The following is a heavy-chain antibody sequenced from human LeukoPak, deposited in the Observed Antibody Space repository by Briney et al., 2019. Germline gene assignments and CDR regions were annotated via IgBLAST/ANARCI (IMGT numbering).Heavy chain of an antibody. V-gene: IGHV4-59*01. CDR2: IYYSGST. CDR1: GGSFSGYY. D-gene: IGHD3-22*01. Sequence: SETLSLTCAVYGGSFSGYYWSWIRQPPGKGLEWIGYIYYSGSTNYNPSLKSRVTISVDTSKNQFSLKLSSVTAADTAVYYCARDVDSSGYFDYWGQGTLVTVS. J-gene: IGHJ4*02. CDR3: ARDVDSSGYFDY.